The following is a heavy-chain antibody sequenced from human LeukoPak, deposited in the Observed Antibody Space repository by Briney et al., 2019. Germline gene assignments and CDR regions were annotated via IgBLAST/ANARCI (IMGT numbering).Heavy chain of an antibody. CDR3: AKGSRGVVAATQDY. Sequence: GGSLRLSCAASGFTFDDYAIHWVRQAPGKGLEWVSGISWNSGSIGYADSVKGRFTISRDNAKNSLYLQMNSLRAEDTALYYCAKGSRGVVAATQDYWGQGTLVTVSS. D-gene: IGHD2-15*01. J-gene: IGHJ4*02. CDR1: GFTFDDYA. CDR2: ISWNSGSI. V-gene: IGHV3-9*01.